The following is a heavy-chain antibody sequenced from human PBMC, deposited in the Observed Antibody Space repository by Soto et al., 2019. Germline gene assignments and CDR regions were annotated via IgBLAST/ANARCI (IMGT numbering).Heavy chain of an antibody. CDR1: GGSISSSSYY. CDR2: IYYSGST. V-gene: IGHV4-39*01. J-gene: IGHJ4*02. Sequence: QLQLQESGPGLVKPSETLSLTCTVSGGSISSSSYYWGWIRQPPGKGLEWIGSIYYSGSTYYNPSLKRRVTISVDTSKNQFSLKLSSVTAADTAVYYCARYSSGWPTQIDYWGQGTLVTVSS. CDR3: ARYSSGWPTQIDY. D-gene: IGHD6-19*01.